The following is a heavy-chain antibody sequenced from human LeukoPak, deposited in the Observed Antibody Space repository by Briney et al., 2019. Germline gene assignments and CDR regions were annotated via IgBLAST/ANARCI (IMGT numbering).Heavy chain of an antibody. Sequence: ASVKVSCKASGYTFTGYYMHWVRQAPGQGLEWMGWINPNSGGTNYAQKFQGRVTLTRDTSISTAYMELSRLRSDDTAVYYRARDDRYCSGGSCYSGWFDPWGQGTLVTVSS. V-gene: IGHV1-2*02. CDR2: INPNSGGT. CDR1: GYTFTGYY. D-gene: IGHD2-15*01. J-gene: IGHJ5*02. CDR3: ARDDRYCSGGSCYSGWFDP.